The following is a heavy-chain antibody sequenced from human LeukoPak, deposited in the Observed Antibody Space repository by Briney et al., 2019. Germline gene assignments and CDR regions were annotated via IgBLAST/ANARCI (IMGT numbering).Heavy chain of an antibody. CDR3: AGYSGSYAVDY. D-gene: IGHD1-26*01. J-gene: IGHJ4*02. CDR1: GGSISSDY. Sequence: PSETLSLTCTVSGGSISSDYWSWIRQPPGKGLEWIGCIYYSGSTNYNPSLKSRVTISVDTSKNQFSLKLSSVTAADTAVYYCAGYSGSYAVDYWGQGTLVTVSS. V-gene: IGHV4-59*01. CDR2: IYYSGST.